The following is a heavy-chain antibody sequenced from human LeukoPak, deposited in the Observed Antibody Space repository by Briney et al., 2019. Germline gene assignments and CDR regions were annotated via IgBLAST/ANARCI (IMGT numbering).Heavy chain of an antibody. V-gene: IGHV3-7*01. CDR2: IKQDGSEK. D-gene: IGHD2-2*02. CDR3: ARDGDCSSTSCYIY. CDR1: GFTFSSYW. Sequence: GGSLRLSCAASGFTFSSYWMSWVRQAPGKGLEWVANIKQDGSEKYYVDSVKGRFTISRDNAKNSLYLQMNSLRAEDTAVYYCARDGDCSSTSCYIYWGQGTLVTVSS. J-gene: IGHJ4*02.